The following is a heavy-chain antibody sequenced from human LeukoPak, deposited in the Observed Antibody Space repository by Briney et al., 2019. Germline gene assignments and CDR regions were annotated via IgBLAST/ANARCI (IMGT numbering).Heavy chain of an antibody. J-gene: IGHJ4*02. CDR1: GFTFSSYA. V-gene: IGHV3-30*04. CDR3: SGSDYGDRGYFDY. D-gene: IGHD4-17*01. CDR2: ISYDGSNK. Sequence: GRSLRLSCAASGFTFSSYAMHWVRQAPGKGLEWVAVISYDGSNKYYADSVKGRFTISRDNSKNTLYLQKNSLRAEDTAVVYCSGSDYGDRGYFDYWGQGTLVTVSS.